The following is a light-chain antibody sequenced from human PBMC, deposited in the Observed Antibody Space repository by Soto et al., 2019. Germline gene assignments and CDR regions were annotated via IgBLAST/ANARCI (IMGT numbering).Light chain of an antibody. CDR1: QSISRW. CDR3: QQYNFYPYT. CDR2: DVS. V-gene: IGKV1-5*01. Sequence: DIQMTQSPSTLSASVGDRVTITCRASQSISRWLAWYHQKPGQAPKLLISDVSTLQSGVPSRFSGSGSGTEFTLTISSLQTDDFSTYYCQQYNFYPYTFGQGTKLEI. J-gene: IGKJ2*01.